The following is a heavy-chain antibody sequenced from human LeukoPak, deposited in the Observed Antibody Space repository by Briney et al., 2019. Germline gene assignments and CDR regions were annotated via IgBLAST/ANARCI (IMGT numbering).Heavy chain of an antibody. CDR1: GFTFSSYG. V-gene: IGHV3-30*18. CDR3: AKDLDSSGWFYYYGMDV. D-gene: IGHD6-19*01. CDR2: ISYDGSNK. Sequence: GGSLRLSCAASGFTFSSYGMHWVRQAPGKGPEWVAVISYDGSNKYYADSVKGRFTISRDNSKNTLYLQMNSLRAEDTAVYYCAKDLDSSGWFYYYGMDVWGQGTTVTVSS. J-gene: IGHJ6*02.